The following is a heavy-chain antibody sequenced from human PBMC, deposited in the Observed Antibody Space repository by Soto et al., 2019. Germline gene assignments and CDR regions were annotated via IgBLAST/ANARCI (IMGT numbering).Heavy chain of an antibody. CDR2: IIPIFGTA. CDR3: ARQLRGYSYGPIPNWFDP. J-gene: IGHJ5*02. CDR1: GGTFSSYA. Sequence: ASVKVSCKASGGTFSSYAISWVRQAPGQGLEWMGGIIPIFGTANYAQKFQGRVTITADESTSTAYMELSSLRSEDTAVYYCARQLRGYSYGPIPNWFDPWGQGTLVTVSS. D-gene: IGHD5-18*01. V-gene: IGHV1-69*13.